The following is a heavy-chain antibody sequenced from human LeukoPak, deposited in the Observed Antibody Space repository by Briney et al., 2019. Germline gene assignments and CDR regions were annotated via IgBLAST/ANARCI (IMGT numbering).Heavy chain of an antibody. V-gene: IGHV3-30*04. D-gene: IGHD1-26*01. Sequence: QPGGSLRLSCAASGFTFSTYPFHWVRQAPGKGLEWVAVISPDRTYTYYADAVKGRFTISRDNSENTLSLQMNSLRGDDTAVYYCANLYSGSPSDAFDVWGQGTMVTVSS. J-gene: IGHJ3*01. CDR2: ISPDRTYT. CDR1: GFTFSTYP. CDR3: ANLYSGSPSDAFDV.